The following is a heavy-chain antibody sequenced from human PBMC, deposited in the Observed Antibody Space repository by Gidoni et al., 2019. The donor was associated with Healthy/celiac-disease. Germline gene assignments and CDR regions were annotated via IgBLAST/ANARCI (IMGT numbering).Heavy chain of an antibody. D-gene: IGHD6-13*01. V-gene: IGHV4-34*01. CDR2: INHSGST. Sequence: QVQLQQWGAGLLKLSETLSLTCAVYGGSFSGYYWSWIRQPPGKGLEWIGEINHSGSTNYNPSLKSRVTISVDTSKNHFSLKLSSVTAADTAVYYCASWGPIAAAVGWGQGTLVTVSS. J-gene: IGHJ4*02. CDR1: GGSFSGYY. CDR3: ASWGPIAAAVG.